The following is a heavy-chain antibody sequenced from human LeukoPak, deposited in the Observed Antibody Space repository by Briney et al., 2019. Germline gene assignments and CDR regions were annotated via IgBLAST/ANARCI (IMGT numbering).Heavy chain of an antibody. CDR3: ARDRTAAAYNWFDP. CDR1: GFTFSSYI. V-gene: IGHV3-21*01. Sequence: PGGSLRLSCAASGFTFSSYIMNWVRQAPGKGLEWVSSISSSGSYIYYADSVKGRFTISRDNAKNSLYLQMNSLRAEDTAVYYCARDRTAAAYNWFDPWGQGTLVTVSS. D-gene: IGHD6-13*01. CDR2: ISSSGSYI. J-gene: IGHJ5*02.